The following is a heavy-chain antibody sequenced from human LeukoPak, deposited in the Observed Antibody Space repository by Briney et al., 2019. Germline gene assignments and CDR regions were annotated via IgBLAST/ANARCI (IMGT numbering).Heavy chain of an antibody. D-gene: IGHD3-10*01. CDR1: GFTFSSYA. CDR3: AKDPRRSGSFPDYYGMDV. CDR2: ISGSGGST. J-gene: IGHJ6*02. Sequence: GGSLRLSCAASGFTFSSYAMSWVRQAPGKGLEWVSAISGSGGSTYYADSVKGRFTISRDNSKNTLYLQMNSLRAEDTAVYYCAKDPRRSGSFPDYYGMDVWGQGTTVTVSS. V-gene: IGHV3-23*01.